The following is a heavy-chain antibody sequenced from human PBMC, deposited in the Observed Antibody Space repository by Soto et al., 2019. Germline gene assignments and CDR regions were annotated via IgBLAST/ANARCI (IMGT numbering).Heavy chain of an antibody. J-gene: IGHJ6*02. CDR1: CVTTSRSSSY. CDR2: IYYSGST. D-gene: IGHD5-18*01. V-gene: IGHV4-39*01. CDR3: ACIFSGGYGYGFYYYGMDV. Sequence: SETRYLTCTGSCVTTSRSSSYWGLIRQPPGKGLEWIGSIYYSGSTYYNPSLKSRVTISVDTSKNQFSLKLSSVTAADTAVYYCACIFSGGYGYGFYYYGMDVWGQGTTVS.